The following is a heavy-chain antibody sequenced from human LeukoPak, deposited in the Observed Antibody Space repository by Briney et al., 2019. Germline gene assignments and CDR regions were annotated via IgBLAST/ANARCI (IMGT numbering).Heavy chain of an antibody. CDR3: ARDPVGYCSGGSCWTRGWFDP. CDR2: TYYRCKWYN. V-gene: IGHV6-1*01. CDR1: GDSVSSNSAA. J-gene: IGHJ5*02. Sequence: SQTLSLTCAISGDSVSSNSAAWNWIRQSPSRGPEWLGRTYYRCKWYNDYAVSVKSRITINPDTYKHQFYLQLTSVTPEETAVYYCARDPVGYCSGGSCWTRGWFDPWGQGTLVTVSS. D-gene: IGHD2-15*01.